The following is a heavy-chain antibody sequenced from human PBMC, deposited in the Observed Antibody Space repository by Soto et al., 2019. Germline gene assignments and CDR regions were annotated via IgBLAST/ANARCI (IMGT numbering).Heavy chain of an antibody. Sequence: SVKVSCKASGGTFSSYAISWVRQAPGQGLEWMGGIIPIFGTANYAQKFQGRVTITADESTSTAYMELSSLRSEDTAVYYCARRLTAIHGTCGGECYSGPLDYWGQGTLVTVS. CDR2: IIPIFGTA. CDR1: GGTFSSYA. CDR3: ARRLTAIHGTCGGECYSGPLDY. D-gene: IGHD2-21*01. V-gene: IGHV1-69*13. J-gene: IGHJ4*02.